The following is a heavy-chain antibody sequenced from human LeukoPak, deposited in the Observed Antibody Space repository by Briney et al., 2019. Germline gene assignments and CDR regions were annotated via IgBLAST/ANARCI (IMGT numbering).Heavy chain of an antibody. V-gene: IGHV1-18*01. J-gene: IGHJ2*01. Sequence: ASVKVSCKASGYTFTSYGISWVRQAPGQGLEWMGWISAYNGNTNYAQELQGRVTMTTDTSTSTAYMELRSLRSDDTAVYYCARVLRGDYGWFRYFDLWGPGTLVTVSS. D-gene: IGHD4-17*01. CDR2: ISAYNGNT. CDR3: ARVLRGDYGWFRYFDL. CDR1: GYTFTSYG.